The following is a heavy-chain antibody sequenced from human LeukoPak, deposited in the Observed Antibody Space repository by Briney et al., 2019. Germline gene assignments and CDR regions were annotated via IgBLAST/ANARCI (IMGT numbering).Heavy chain of an antibody. D-gene: IGHD1-26*01. J-gene: IGHJ4*02. CDR3: ARDGGSYYFPAFVDY. CDR2: IIPIFGTA. Sequence: ASVKVSCKASGGTFSSYAISWVRQAPGQGLEWMGRIIPIFGTANYAQKFQGRVTMTTDTSTSTAYMELRSLRSDDTAVYYCARDGGSYYFPAFVDYWGQGTLVTVSS. V-gene: IGHV1-69*05. CDR1: GGTFSSYA.